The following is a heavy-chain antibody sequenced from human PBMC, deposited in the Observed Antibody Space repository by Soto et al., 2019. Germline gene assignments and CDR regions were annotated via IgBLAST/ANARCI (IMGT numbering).Heavy chain of an antibody. Sequence: PGGSLRLSCAASEFTFSSYGMSWVRQAPGKGLEWVSSISSSGGNTYYADSVKGRFTISRDNPRNTLYLQMNSLRAEDTAVYYCAKDRLPIDYWGQGTLVTVSS. CDR1: EFTFSSYG. V-gene: IGHV3-23*01. CDR3: AKDRLPIDY. D-gene: IGHD2-15*01. J-gene: IGHJ4*02. CDR2: ISSSGGNT.